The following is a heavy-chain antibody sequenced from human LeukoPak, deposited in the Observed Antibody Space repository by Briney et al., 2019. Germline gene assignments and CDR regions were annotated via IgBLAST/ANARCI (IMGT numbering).Heavy chain of an antibody. CDR2: IKQDGSEK. CDR3: ARAPRDSGWYPPWYSDY. CDR1: GFTFSSYW. D-gene: IGHD6-19*01. V-gene: IGHV3-7*01. Sequence: GGSLRLSCAASGFTFSSYWMSWVRQAPGKGLEWVANIKQDGSEKYYVDSVKGRFTISRDNAKNSLYLQMNSLRAEDTAVYYCARAPRDSGWYPPWYSDYWGQGTLVTVSS. J-gene: IGHJ4*02.